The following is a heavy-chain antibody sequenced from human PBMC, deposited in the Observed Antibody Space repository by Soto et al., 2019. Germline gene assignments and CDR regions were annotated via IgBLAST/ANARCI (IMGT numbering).Heavy chain of an antibody. CDR3: ARGITIFGVVGLSYGMDV. D-gene: IGHD3-3*01. V-gene: IGHV3-30-3*01. CDR1: GFTFSSYA. CDR2: ISYDGSNK. J-gene: IGHJ6*02. Sequence: PGGSLRLSCAASGFTFSSYAMHWVRQAPGKGLEWVAVISYDGSNKYYADSVKGRFTISRDNSKNTLYLQMNSLRAEDTAVYYCARGITIFGVVGLSYGMDVWGQGTTVTVSS.